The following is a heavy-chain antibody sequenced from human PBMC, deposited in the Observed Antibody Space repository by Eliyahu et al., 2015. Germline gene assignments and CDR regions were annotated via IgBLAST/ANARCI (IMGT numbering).Heavy chain of an antibody. V-gene: IGHV4-39*01. CDR3: ARHGIWRPYYYDSSGTSDY. D-gene: IGHD3-22*01. CDR1: GGSISSSSYY. CDR2: FYYSGGT. Sequence: QLQLQESGPGLVKPSETLSLTCTVSGGSISSSSYYWGWIRQPPGKGLGGVGGFYYSGGTYYNPSLKSRVTISVDTSKNQFSLKLSSVTAADTAVYYCARHGIWRPYYYDSSGTSDYWGQGTLVTVSS. J-gene: IGHJ4*02.